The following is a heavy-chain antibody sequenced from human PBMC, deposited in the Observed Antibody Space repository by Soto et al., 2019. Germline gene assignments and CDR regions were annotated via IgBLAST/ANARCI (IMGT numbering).Heavy chain of an antibody. CDR3: AGDLGAVPGNFGY. CDR1: GYTFTSYS. V-gene: IGHV1-46*01. J-gene: IGHJ4*02. Sequence: QVQLVQSGAEVKKPGASVKVSCKASGYTFTSYSMHWVRQAPGQGLEWMGIINPTGGSTSYAHKFQGRVTMTRDTSTSTVYMDLSGLRSEDTAVYYCAGDLGAVPGNFGYWGQGTLVTVSS. D-gene: IGHD6-19*01. CDR2: INPTGGST.